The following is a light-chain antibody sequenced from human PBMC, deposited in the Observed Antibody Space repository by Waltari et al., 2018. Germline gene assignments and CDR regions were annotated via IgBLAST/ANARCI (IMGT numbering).Light chain of an antibody. J-gene: IGKJ1*01. CDR2: AAS. Sequence: DFQMTQSPSSLSASVGDRVTITCRASQYINTYLNWYQQKPGKGPILLIYAASTLQSGVPSRFSGSGSGTDFTFTISSLQLEDFATYYCQQSYDTPRTFGQGTKVEVK. CDR1: QYINTY. V-gene: IGKV1-39*01. CDR3: QQSYDTPRT.